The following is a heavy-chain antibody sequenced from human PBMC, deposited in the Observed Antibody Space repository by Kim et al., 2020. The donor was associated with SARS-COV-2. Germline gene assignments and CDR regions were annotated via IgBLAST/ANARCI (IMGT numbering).Heavy chain of an antibody. CDR2: IHDSGNT. Sequence: SETLSLTCAVYGGSFSSFYWSWIRQPPGKGLDWIGEIHDSGNTHSNPSLKSRVTMSTDTSKNQFYLKLSSVPAADTAVYFCARGSHYSASSNYYDFDSWG. D-gene: IGHD3-22*01. J-gene: IGHJ4*01. CDR3: ARGSHYSASSNYYDFDS. CDR1: GGSFSSFY. V-gene: IGHV4-34*01.